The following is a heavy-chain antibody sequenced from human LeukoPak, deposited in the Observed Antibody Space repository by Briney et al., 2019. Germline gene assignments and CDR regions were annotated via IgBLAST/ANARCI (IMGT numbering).Heavy chain of an antibody. D-gene: IGHD5-12*01. J-gene: IGHJ5*02. Sequence: PSETLSLTCGVSGGSVSSTNWWTWIRQPPGKGLELIGEVHLDGRTNFNPSLKSRLTMSVDLSENHVSLRLSSVTAADTAVYYCARVARVVAPKVPPTWGQGILVTVSS. V-gene: IGHV4-4*02. CDR3: ARVARVVAPKVPPT. CDR2: VHLDGRT. CDR1: GGSVSSTNW.